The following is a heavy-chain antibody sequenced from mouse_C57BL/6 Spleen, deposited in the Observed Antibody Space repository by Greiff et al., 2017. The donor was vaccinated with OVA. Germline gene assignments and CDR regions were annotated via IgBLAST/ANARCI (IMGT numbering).Heavy chain of an antibody. CDR2: IYPRDGST. Sequence: VQLQQSDAELVKPGASVKISCKVSGYTFTDHTIHWMKQRPEQGLEWIGYIYPRDGSTKYNEKFKGKATLTADKSSSTAYMQLNSLTSEDSAVYFCARMGDYDGRLYYFDYWGQGTTLTVSS. CDR1: GYTFTDHT. J-gene: IGHJ2*01. CDR3: ARMGDYDGRLYYFDY. D-gene: IGHD2-4*01. V-gene: IGHV1-78*01.